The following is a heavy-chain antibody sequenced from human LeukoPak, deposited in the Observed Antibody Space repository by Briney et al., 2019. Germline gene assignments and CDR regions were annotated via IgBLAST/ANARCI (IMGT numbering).Heavy chain of an antibody. CDR1: GDSVSSNSAA. CDR2: TYYRSKWYN. D-gene: IGHD6-6*01. V-gene: IGHV6-1*01. Sequence: SQTLSLTCAISGDSVSSNSAAWNWIRQSPSRGLEWLGRTYYRSKWYNDYAVSVKSRITINPDTSKNQFSLQLNSVTPEDTAVYYCARDWGIAARPYLAFDIWGQGTMVTVSS. J-gene: IGHJ3*02. CDR3: ARDWGIAARPYLAFDI.